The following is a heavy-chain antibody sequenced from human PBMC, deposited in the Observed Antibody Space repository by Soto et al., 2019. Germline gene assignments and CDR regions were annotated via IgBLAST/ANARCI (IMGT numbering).Heavy chain of an antibody. J-gene: IGHJ4*02. CDR3: ARGGDSSGPPGRY. D-gene: IGHD3-22*01. Sequence: QVQLVESGGGVVQPGRSLRLSCAASGFTFSSYAMHWVRQAPGKGLEWVAVISYDGSNKYYADSVKGRFTISRDNSKNTLYLQMNSLRAEDTAVYYCARGGDSSGPPGRYWGQGTLVTVSS. CDR2: ISYDGSNK. CDR1: GFTFSSYA. V-gene: IGHV3-30-3*01.